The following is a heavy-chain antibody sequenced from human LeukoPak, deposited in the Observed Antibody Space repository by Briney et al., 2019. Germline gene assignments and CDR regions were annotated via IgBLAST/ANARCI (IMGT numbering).Heavy chain of an antibody. J-gene: IGHJ4*02. CDR2: IDYSGST. Sequence: SSDTLSLTCTVSGDSISSSYWSWIRQPPGKGLEWIGYIDYSGSTNYNPSLKSRVTISVDASKTQFSLKLGSVTAADTAVYYCATAGRVGITGTVLDYWGQGTLVTVSS. CDR1: GDSISSSY. D-gene: IGHD1-20*01. V-gene: IGHV4-59*07. CDR3: ATAGRVGITGTVLDY.